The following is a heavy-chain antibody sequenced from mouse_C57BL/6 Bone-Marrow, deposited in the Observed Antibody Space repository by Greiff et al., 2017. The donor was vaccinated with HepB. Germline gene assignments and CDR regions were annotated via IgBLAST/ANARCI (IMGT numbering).Heavy chain of an antibody. CDR3: ESRDYYYGSDRYFDV. J-gene: IGHJ1*03. CDR1: GFTFTDYG. V-gene: IGHV5-17*01. Sequence: EVNVVESGGGLVKPGASLKLSCAASGFTFTDYGMHWVRQAPEKGLEWVAYISSGSSTINYADKVKGRFTISRDNAKNTLFLQMTSLRSEDTAMYYGESRDYYYGSDRYFDVEGRGTTVTVSS. D-gene: IGHD1-1*01. CDR2: ISSGSSTI.